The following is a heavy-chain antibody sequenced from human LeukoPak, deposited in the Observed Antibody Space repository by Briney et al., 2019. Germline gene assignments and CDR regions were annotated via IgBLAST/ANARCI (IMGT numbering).Heavy chain of an antibody. V-gene: IGHV3-9*01. D-gene: IGHD2-2*01. CDR3: ARGNPSWVGGVGDTFDI. Sequence: PGGSLRLSCAASGFTFDDYAMHWVRQVPGKGLEWVSGISWNSGSIDYADSVKGRLTISRDNAKNSLNLQMNSLRAEDTALYYFARGNPSWVGGVGDTFDIWGQGTMVTVSS. CDR1: GFTFDDYA. J-gene: IGHJ3*02. CDR2: ISWNSGSI.